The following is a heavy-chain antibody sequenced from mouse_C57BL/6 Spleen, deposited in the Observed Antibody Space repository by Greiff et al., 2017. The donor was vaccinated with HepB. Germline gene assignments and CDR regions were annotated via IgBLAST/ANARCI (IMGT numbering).Heavy chain of an antibody. CDR1: GYAFSSSW. V-gene: IGHV1-82*01. Sequence: VQLQQSGPELVKPGASVKISCKASGYAFSSSWMHWVKQRPGKGLEWLGRIYPGDGDTNYNGKFKGQTTLTADKSSSTVYMQLSSPTSEDSAVYCGAREGPYYFDYWGQGTTVTVSS. D-gene: IGHD3-3*01. CDR3: AREGPYYFDY. CDR2: IYPGDGDT. J-gene: IGHJ2*01.